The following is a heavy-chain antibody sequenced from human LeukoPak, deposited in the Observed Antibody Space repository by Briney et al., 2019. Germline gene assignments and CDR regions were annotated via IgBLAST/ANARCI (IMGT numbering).Heavy chain of an antibody. CDR1: GLSFSDSP. CDR3: TRQRPQTGTFDY. D-gene: IGHD3-9*01. Sequence: PGGSLRPSCAVSGLSFSDSPMHWVRQASGKGLEWVGRVRDRANSYATGYAASVEGRFTISRDDSENTAYLQMNSLIIEDTAVYYCTRQRPQTGTFDYWGQGVLVTVSS. CDR2: VRDRANSYAT. V-gene: IGHV3-73*01. J-gene: IGHJ4*02.